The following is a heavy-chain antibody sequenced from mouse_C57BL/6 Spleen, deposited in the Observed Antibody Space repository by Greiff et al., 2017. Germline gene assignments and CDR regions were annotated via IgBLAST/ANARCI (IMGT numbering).Heavy chain of an antibody. CDR1: GFTFTDYY. V-gene: IGHV7-3*01. CDR2: IRNKANGYTT. CDR3: ARYTHDGYYNYYAMDY. J-gene: IGHJ4*01. Sequence: EVQVVESGGGLVQPGGSLSLSCAASGFTFTDYYMSWVRQPPGKALEWLGFIRNKANGYTTEYSASVKGRFTISRDNSQSILYLQMNALRAEDSATYYCARYTHDGYYNYYAMDYWGQGTSVTVSS. D-gene: IGHD2-3*01.